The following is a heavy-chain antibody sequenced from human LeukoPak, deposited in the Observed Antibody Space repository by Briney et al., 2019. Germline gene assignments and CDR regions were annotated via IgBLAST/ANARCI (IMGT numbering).Heavy chain of an antibody. D-gene: IGHD3-9*01. J-gene: IGHJ4*02. V-gene: IGHV1-2*02. Sequence: ASVKVSCKASGYTFTGYYIHWVRQAPGQGLEWMGWINPNSGDTNYALKFQGSVTMTRDLSISTTYMGLTRLASHHTAVFSCARAYYAILTGYPPLYYFAYWGQGSLVTVSS. CDR2: INPNSGDT. CDR1: GYTFTGYY. CDR3: ARAYYAILTGYPPLYYFAY.